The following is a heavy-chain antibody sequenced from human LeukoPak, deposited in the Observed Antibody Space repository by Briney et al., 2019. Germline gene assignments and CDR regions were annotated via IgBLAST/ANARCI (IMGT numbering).Heavy chain of an antibody. CDR2: ISSSSYI. CDR1: GFTFSSYS. CDR3: AREKYYYDSSGYYHIYGMDV. Sequence: GGSLRLSCAASGFTFSSYSMNWVRQAPGKGLEWVSSISSSSYIYYADSVKGRFTISRDNAKNSLYLQMNSLRAEDTAVYYCAREKYYYDSSGYYHIYGMDVWGQGTTVTVSS. V-gene: IGHV3-21*01. J-gene: IGHJ6*02. D-gene: IGHD3-22*01.